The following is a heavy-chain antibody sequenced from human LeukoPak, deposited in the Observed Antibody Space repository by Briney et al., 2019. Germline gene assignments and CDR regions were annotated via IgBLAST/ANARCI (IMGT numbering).Heavy chain of an antibody. CDR3: ARAGIYYDSSGYYYYFDY. J-gene: IGHJ4*02. V-gene: IGHV3-21*01. D-gene: IGHD3-22*01. Sequence: GGSLRLSCAASGFTFSSYSMNWVRQAPGKGLEWVSSISSSSSYIYYADSVKGRFTISRDNAKNSLYLQMNSLRAEDTAVYYCARAGIYYDSSGYYYYFDYWGQGTLVTVSS. CDR1: GFTFSSYS. CDR2: ISSSSSYI.